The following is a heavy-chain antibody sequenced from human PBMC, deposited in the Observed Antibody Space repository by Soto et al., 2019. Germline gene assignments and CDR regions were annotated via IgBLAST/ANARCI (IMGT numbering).Heavy chain of an antibody. CDR3: AREGGSLNWFDP. V-gene: IGHV3-48*02. D-gene: IGHD1-26*01. CDR2: ISSSSSTI. Sequence: EVQLVESGGGLVQPGGSLRLSCAASGFTFSSYSMNWVRQAPGKGLEWVSYISSSSSTIYYADSVKGRFTISRDNAKNSVYLIINSLRDEDTAVYYCAREGGSLNWFDPWGQGTLVTVSS. J-gene: IGHJ5*02. CDR1: GFTFSSYS.